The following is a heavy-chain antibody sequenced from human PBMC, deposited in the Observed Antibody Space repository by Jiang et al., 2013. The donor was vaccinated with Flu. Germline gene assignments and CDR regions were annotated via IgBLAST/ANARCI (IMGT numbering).Heavy chain of an antibody. J-gene: IGHJ6*02. D-gene: IGHD3-10*01. V-gene: IGHV1-69*06. CDR1: GGTFSSYA. CDR3: ARTYYYGSGRPYYYYYGMDV. Sequence: SGAEVKKPGSSVKVSCKASGGTFSSYAISWVRQAPGQGLEWMGGIIPIFGTANYAQKFQGRVTITADKSTSTAYMELSSLRSEDTAVYYCARTYYYGSGRPYYYYYGMDVWGQGTTVTVSS. CDR2: IIPIFGTA.